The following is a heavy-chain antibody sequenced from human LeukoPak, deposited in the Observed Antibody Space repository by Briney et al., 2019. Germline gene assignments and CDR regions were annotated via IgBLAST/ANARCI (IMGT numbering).Heavy chain of an antibody. V-gene: IGHV4-31*03. CDR2: IYYSGST. J-gene: IGHJ5*02. CDR3: ARGHRDRIAARPEYGFNWFDP. D-gene: IGHD6-6*01. CDR1: GGSISSGGYY. Sequence: SETLSLTCTVSGGSISSGGYYWSWIRQHPGKGLEWIGYIYYSGSTYYNPSLKSRVTISVDTSKNQFSLKLSSVTAADTAVYYCARGHRDRIAARPEYGFNWFDPWGQGTLVTVSS.